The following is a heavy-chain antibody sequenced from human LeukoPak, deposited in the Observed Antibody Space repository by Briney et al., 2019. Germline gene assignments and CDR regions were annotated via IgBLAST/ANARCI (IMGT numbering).Heavy chain of an antibody. D-gene: IGHD3-10*01. CDR3: ATSHRGVRGVTKPHLDY. Sequence: SVTVSCKASGGTFSNYAIGWVRQAPGQGLEWMGRIIPIFGTANYAQKFQGRVTITTDESTSTAYMELSSLRSEDTAVYYCATSHRGVRGVTKPHLDYWGQGTLVTVSS. CDR1: GGTFSNYA. V-gene: IGHV1-69*05. CDR2: IIPIFGTA. J-gene: IGHJ4*02.